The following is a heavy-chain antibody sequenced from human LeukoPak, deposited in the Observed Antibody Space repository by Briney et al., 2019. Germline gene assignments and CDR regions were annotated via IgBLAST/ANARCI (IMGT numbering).Heavy chain of an antibody. CDR3: ARASVTTPYYYYGMDF. CDR1: GYTFTSYG. V-gene: IGHV1-18*01. CDR2: ISAYNGNT. D-gene: IGHD4-11*01. J-gene: IGHJ6*02. Sequence: VASVKVSCKASGYTFTSYGISWVRQAPGQGLEWMGWISAYNGNTNYAQKLQGRVTMTTDTSTSTAYMELRSLRSDDTAVYYCARASVTTPYYYYGMDFWGQGTTVTVSS.